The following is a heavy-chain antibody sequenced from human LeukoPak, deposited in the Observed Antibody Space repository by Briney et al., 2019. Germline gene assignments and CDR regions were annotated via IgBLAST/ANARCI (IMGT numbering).Heavy chain of an antibody. CDR2: INPYNGNT. D-gene: IGHD4-17*01. V-gene: IGHV1-18*03. J-gene: IGHJ4*02. Sequence: ASVRVSCKASGYTFSSFGIICVRQAPGQGLEWMGWINPYNGNTNYAQKVQGRVTLTTDTSTSTAYMELRSLRSDDMAVYYCAREIYGRFDHWGQGTLVPVSS. CDR1: GYTFSSFG. CDR3: AREIYGRFDH.